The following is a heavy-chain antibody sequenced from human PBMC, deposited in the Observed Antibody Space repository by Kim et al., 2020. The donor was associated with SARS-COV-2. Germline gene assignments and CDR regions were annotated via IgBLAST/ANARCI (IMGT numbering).Heavy chain of an antibody. J-gene: IGHJ3*02. V-gene: IGHV3-23*01. CDR3: AKEKQQLVPAGDAFDI. D-gene: IGHD6-13*01. CDR2: ISGSGGST. CDR1: GFTFSSYA. Sequence: GGSLRLSCAASGFTFSSYAMSWVRQAPGKGLEWVSAISGSGGSTYYADSVKGRFTISRDNSKNTLYLQMNSLRAEDTAVYYCAKEKQQLVPAGDAFDIWGQGTMVTVSS.